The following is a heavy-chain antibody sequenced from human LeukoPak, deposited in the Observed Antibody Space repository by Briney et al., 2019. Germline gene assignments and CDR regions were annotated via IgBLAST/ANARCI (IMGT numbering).Heavy chain of an antibody. D-gene: IGHD1-26*01. Sequence: MTSETLSLTCTVSGQSLDSTYYWAWIRQPPGKWLEWIGSTSQRGSTYYKPSLKSRLAISVDMSKNQILLRLTSATATDTAMYYCARGVYGSQDSWGQGTLVTVSS. J-gene: IGHJ4*02. CDR3: ARGVYGSQDS. CDR1: GQSLDSTYY. V-gene: IGHV4-38-2*02. CDR2: TSQRGST.